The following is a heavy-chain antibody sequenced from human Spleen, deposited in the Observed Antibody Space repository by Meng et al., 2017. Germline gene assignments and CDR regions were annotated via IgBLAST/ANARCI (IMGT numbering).Heavy chain of an antibody. CDR2: MNPNSGNT. CDR3: AGDTGAGIVSSCDD. D-gene: IGHD6-19*01. V-gene: IGHV1-8*01. J-gene: IGHJ4*02. CDR1: GYTFTSYD. Sequence: ASVKVSCKASGYTFTSYDINWVRQATGQGLEWRGWMNPNSGNTGYAQKFQGRVTITSNTCISTAYMELSSLRSEDTAVYYCAGDTGAGIVSSCDDWGQGSLVTVSS.